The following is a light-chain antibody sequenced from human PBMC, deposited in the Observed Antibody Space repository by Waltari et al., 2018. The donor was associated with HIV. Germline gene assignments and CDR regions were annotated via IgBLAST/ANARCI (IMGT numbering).Light chain of an antibody. CDR2: END. CDR1: TSNIAKNF. Sequence: QSLLTQPPSVSAAPGQQVTISCPGNTSNIAKNFVSWYRHAPGAAPKLLIFENDHRAAGIPDRFSASTFGASAALTITALQGDDEADYYCQTWDSGLNAIVFGAGTKLTVL. J-gene: IGLJ2*01. V-gene: IGLV1-51*01. CDR3: QTWDSGLNAIV.